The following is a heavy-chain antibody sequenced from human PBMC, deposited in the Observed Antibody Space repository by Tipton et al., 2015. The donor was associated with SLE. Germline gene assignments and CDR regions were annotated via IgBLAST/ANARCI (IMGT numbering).Heavy chain of an antibody. Sequence: QLVQSGAEVKEPGATVKISCKVSGYTFTDYSMYWVQQAPGGGLEWMGLLHPEDGKTTYSEKFQGRVTMTADTSADTAYMELTNLRHDDTAVYYCTTGLLIDSTRDYWGQGTLVTVSA. CDR2: LHPEDGKT. CDR1: GYTFTDYS. V-gene: IGHV1-69-2*01. J-gene: IGHJ4*02. CDR3: TTGLLIDSTRDY. D-gene: IGHD2-15*01.